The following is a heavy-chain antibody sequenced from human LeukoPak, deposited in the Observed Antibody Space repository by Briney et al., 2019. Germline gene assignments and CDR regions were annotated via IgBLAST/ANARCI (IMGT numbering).Heavy chain of an antibody. Sequence: PSQTLSLTCTVSGGSISGGDYYWSCIRQHPEKGLEWIGYIHYRGSTYYNPSLKSRVIISVDTSKNQLSLKMRSVTAADTAVYYCAREEVSGSGSYGFDYWGQGTLVTVSS. CDR1: GGSISGGDYY. CDR2: IHYRGST. J-gene: IGHJ4*02. D-gene: IGHD3-10*01. V-gene: IGHV4-31*03. CDR3: AREEVSGSGSYGFDY.